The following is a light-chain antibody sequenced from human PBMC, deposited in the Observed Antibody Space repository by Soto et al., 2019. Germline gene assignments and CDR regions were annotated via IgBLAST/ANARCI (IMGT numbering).Light chain of an antibody. J-gene: IGLJ2*01. V-gene: IGLV2-23*03. CDR3: CSYAGNRTFV. Sequence: QSALTQPASVSGSPGQSITISCTATSSDFGIYDLVSWYQQHPGKAPKVIIFEGNNRPSGVSNRFSASTSGNTASLTISGLQAEDEADYHCCSYAGNRTFVFGGGTKLTVL. CDR1: SSDFGIYDL. CDR2: EGN.